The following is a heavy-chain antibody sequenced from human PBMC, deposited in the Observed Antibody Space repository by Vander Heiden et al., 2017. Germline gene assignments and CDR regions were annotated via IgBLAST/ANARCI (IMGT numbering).Heavy chain of an antibody. V-gene: IGHV3-15*01. Sequence: EVQLVESGGGLVKPGGSLRLSCAASAFTSSNAWWSWVRQAPGKGLEWVGRIKSKTDGGTTDYAAPVKGRFTISRDDSKNTLYLQMNSLKTEDTAVYYCTTEFWVLNAFDIWGQGTMVTVSS. J-gene: IGHJ3*02. CDR3: TTEFWVLNAFDI. CDR1: AFTSSNAW. CDR2: IKSKTDGGTT. D-gene: IGHD2-2*03.